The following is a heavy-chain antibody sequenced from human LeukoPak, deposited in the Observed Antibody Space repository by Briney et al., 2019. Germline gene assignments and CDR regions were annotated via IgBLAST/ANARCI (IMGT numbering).Heavy chain of an antibody. V-gene: IGHV1-2*06. CDR3: ARDKAVVAATFWFDP. D-gene: IGHD2-15*01. Sequence: ASVKVSCKASGYTFTGYYMRWVRQAPGQGLEWMGRINPNSGGTNYAQKFQGRVTMTRDTSISTAYMELSRLRSDDTAVYYCARDKAVVAATFWFDPWGQGTLVTVSS. CDR1: GYTFTGYY. J-gene: IGHJ5*02. CDR2: INPNSGGT.